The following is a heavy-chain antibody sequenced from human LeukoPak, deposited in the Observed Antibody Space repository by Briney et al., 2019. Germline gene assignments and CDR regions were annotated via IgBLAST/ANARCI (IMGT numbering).Heavy chain of an antibody. J-gene: IGHJ4*02. CDR2: IYYSGST. Sequence: PSQTLSLTCTVSGGSISSGSYYWSWIRQPAGKGLEWIGYIYYSGSTNYNPSLKSRVTISVDTSKNQFSLKLSSVTAADTAVYYCARMSRRVVRGVIPPYFDYWGQGTLVTVSS. D-gene: IGHD3-10*01. CDR3: ARMSRRVVRGVIPPYFDY. V-gene: IGHV4-61*09. CDR1: GGSISSGSYY.